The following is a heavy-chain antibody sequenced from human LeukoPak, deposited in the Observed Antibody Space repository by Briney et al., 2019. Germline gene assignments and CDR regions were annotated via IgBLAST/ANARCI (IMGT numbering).Heavy chain of an antibody. CDR1: GCTFSSYW. J-gene: IGHJ3*02. Sequence: GGSLRLSCTASGCTFSSYWMHWVRQAPGKGLVWVSRINSDGSSTSYADSVKGRFTISRDNAKNTLYLQMNSLRAEDTAVYYCARGAWSGSYLGAFDIWGQGTMVTVSS. CDR2: INSDGSST. D-gene: IGHD3-3*01. CDR3: ARGAWSGSYLGAFDI. V-gene: IGHV3-74*01.